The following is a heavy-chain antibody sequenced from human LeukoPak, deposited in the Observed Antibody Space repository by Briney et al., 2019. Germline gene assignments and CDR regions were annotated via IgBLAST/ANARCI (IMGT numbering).Heavy chain of an antibody. CDR3: AKALHYYDSSGYYYLAPIDY. Sequence: GGSLRLSCEALGLPFKSYAMNWVGKAQGKGLKWVSTFRGIGGSAYYADSVKGRFTISRDNSKNTLYLQMNSLRAEDTAVYYCAKALHYYDSSGYYYLAPIDYWGQGTLVTVSS. CDR1: GLPFKSYA. J-gene: IGHJ4*02. CDR2: FRGIGGSA. D-gene: IGHD3-22*01. V-gene: IGHV3-23*01.